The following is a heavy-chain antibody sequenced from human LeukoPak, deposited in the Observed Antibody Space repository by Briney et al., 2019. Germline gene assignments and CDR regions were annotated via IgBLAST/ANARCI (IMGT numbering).Heavy chain of an antibody. Sequence: SETLSLTCAVYGGSFSGYYWSWIRQPPGKGLEWIGEINHSGSTNYNPSLKSRVTISVDTSKNQFSLKLSSVTAADMAVYYCARGLIAAAGTAYFQHWGQGTLVTVSS. V-gene: IGHV4-34*01. D-gene: IGHD6-13*01. CDR2: INHSGST. CDR1: GGSFSGYY. J-gene: IGHJ1*01. CDR3: ARGLIAAAGTAYFQH.